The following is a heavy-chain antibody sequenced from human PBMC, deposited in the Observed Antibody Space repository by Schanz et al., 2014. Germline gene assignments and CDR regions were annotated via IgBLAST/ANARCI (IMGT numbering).Heavy chain of an antibody. V-gene: IGHV1-18*04. D-gene: IGHD3-22*01. CDR2: ISAYNGNM. Sequence: QVQLVQSGAEVQKPGASVMLSCKTSGYSFNLFGVSWVRQAPGQGLEWMGWISAYNGNMNYAPKFQGRVTMTTDTSTSTAHMELRNLRSDDTAVYYCVRDGDERLVVIFDQWGQGTLVTVSS. J-gene: IGHJ4*02. CDR1: GYSFNLFG. CDR3: VRDGDERLVVIFDQ.